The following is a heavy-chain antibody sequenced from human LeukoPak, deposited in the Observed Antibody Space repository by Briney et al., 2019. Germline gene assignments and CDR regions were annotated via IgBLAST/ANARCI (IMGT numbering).Heavy chain of an antibody. CDR1: GFTFSSYA. CDR2: ISYDGSNK. D-gene: IGHD2-2*01. CDR3: ARDLKPCSSTSCPATFAFDI. V-gene: IGHV3-30-3*01. Sequence: GGSLRLSCAASGFTFSSYAMDWVRQAPGKGLEWVAVISYDGSNKYYADSVKGRFTISRDNSKNTLYLQMNSLRAEDTAVYFCARDLKPCSSTSCPATFAFDIWGQGTMVTVSS. J-gene: IGHJ3*02.